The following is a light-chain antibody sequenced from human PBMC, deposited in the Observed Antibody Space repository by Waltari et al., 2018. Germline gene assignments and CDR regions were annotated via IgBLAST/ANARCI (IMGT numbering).Light chain of an antibody. CDR1: QSISTY. V-gene: IGKV1-39*01. J-gene: IGKJ2*01. CDR2: AAS. Sequence: DIQMTQSPSSLSASVGDRVTITCRASQSISTYLNWYQQKPGKAPPVLIYAASSLQIGVPSRFSGRGSGTDVTLTISSLQPEDFVTYYCQQSYSTPRTFGQGTKVEI. CDR3: QQSYSTPRT.